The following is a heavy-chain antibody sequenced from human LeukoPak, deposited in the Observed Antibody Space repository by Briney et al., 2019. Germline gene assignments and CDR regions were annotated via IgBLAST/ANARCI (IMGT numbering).Heavy chain of an antibody. J-gene: IGHJ6*03. CDR1: GGSFCVYY. CDR2: INHSGST. Sequence: PSETLSLTCAVYGGSFCVYYWSCIRQPPGRGVEWVGEINHSGSTNYNPSLKSRVTISVDTSKNQFSLKLSSVTAADTAVYYCAREGLVGDYYYMDVWGKGTTVTVSS. D-gene: IGHD2-15*01. V-gene: IGHV4-34*01. CDR3: AREGLVGDYYYMDV.